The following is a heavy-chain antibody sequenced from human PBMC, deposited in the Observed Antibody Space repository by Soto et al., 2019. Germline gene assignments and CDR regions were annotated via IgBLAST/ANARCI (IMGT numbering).Heavy chain of an antibody. V-gene: IGHV3-30-3*01. CDR1: GFTFRNYP. J-gene: IGHJ3*02. CDR3: AQLQGGSYAFEI. CDR2: ISYDGSNR. D-gene: IGHD1-26*01. Sequence: LRLSCAASGFTFRNYPMNWVRQAPDKGLQWVAVISYDGSNRDYADSVRGRFTISRDNSKNTLYLQMNSLRPEDTAVYYCAQLQGGSYAFEIWGQGTMVTVSS.